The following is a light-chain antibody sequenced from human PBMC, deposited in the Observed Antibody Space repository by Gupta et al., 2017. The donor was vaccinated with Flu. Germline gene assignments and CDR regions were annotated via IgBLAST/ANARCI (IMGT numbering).Light chain of an antibody. Sequence: CSGDNLGGKYASWYQQKPGQSPVLVIYQDTRRPSGIPERFSASNSGNTATLTISGTQAMDEADYYCQAWDNNTGVFGTGTEVTVL. CDR1: NLGGKY. J-gene: IGLJ1*01. CDR3: QAWDNNTGV. CDR2: QDT. V-gene: IGLV3-1*01.